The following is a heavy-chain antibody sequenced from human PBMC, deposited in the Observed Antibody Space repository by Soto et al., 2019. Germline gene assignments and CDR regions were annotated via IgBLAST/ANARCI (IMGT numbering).Heavy chain of an antibody. CDR2: ISSRSDI. CDR1: GFIFSNYS. Sequence: LILSCVGSGFIFSNYSINWVRHARVKGLEWVSSISSRSDIYYAESVKGRFTISRDNAKNSVSLQMNSLRAEDTAVYYCAREYTAWPLAYGLDVWGQGTTVTVSS. J-gene: IGHJ6*02. CDR3: AREYTAWPLAYGLDV. D-gene: IGHD2-2*02. V-gene: IGHV3-21*01.